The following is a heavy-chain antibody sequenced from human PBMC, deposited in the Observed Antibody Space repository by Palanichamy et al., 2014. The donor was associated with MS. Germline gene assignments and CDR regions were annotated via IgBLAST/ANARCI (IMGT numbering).Heavy chain of an antibody. V-gene: IGHV3-48*03. CDR1: GFTFSSYE. Sequence: EVQLVESGGGLVQPGGSLRLSCAASGFTFSSYEMNWVRQAPGKGLEWVSYISSSGSTIYYADSVKGRFTISRDNAKNSLYLQMNSLRAEDTAVYYCARVSSDFWSGYADYWGQGTLVTVSS. D-gene: IGHD3-3*01. CDR3: ARVSSDFWSGYADY. CDR2: ISSSGSTI. J-gene: IGHJ4*02.